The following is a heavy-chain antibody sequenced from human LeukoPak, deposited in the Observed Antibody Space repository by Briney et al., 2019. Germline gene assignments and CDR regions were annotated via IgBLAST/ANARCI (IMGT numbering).Heavy chain of an antibody. D-gene: IGHD4-17*01. CDR1: GGSFSGYY. CDR3: ARDDYGVVPMGY. V-gene: IGHV4-34*01. CDR2: INHSGST. Sequence: PSETLSLTCAVYGGSFSGYYWSWIRQPPGKGLEWIGEINHSGSTNYNPSLKSRVTISVDTSKNQFSLKLSSVTAADTAVYYCARDDYGVVPMGYWGRGTLVTVSS. J-gene: IGHJ4*02.